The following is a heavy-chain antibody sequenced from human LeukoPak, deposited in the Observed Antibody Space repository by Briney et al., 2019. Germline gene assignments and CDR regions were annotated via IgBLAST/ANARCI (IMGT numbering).Heavy chain of an antibody. D-gene: IGHD3-10*01. CDR1: GFTFSSYA. CDR3: ARDRQRLWFGEELDY. CDR2: ISYDGSNK. V-gene: IGHV3-30-3*01. Sequence: PGGSLRLSCAASGFTFSSYAMHWVRQAPGKGLEWVAVISYDGSNKYYADSVKGRFTISRDNSKNTLYLQMNSLRAEDTAVYYCARDRQRLWFGEELDYWGQGTLVTVSS. J-gene: IGHJ4*02.